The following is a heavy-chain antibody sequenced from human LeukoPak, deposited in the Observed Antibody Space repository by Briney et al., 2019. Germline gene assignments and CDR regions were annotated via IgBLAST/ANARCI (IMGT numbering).Heavy chain of an antibody. V-gene: IGHV3-30*02. D-gene: IGHD6-13*01. CDR3: AKGDSN. Sequence: PGGSLRLSCTTSGFIFSNYGMHWVRQAPGKGLEWVALIRNDIPKDGINKYCADSVMGRFTISRDNSKNTVYLQMNSLRVADTAMYYCAKGDSNWGQGTLVTVSS. J-gene: IGHJ4*02. CDR1: GFIFSNYG. CDR2: IRNDIPKDGINK.